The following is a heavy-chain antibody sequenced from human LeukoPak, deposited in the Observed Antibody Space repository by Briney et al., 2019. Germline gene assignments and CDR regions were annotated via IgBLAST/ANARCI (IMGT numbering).Heavy chain of an antibody. Sequence: GGSLRLSCAVSGFTFSSYAMSWVRQAPGRGLEWVSGISSSGGSTPHADSVKGRFTISRDNAKNSLYLQMNSLRAEDTAVYYCARGPSGYHNTGGQGTLVTVSS. V-gene: IGHV3-23*01. J-gene: IGHJ4*02. D-gene: IGHD5-12*01. CDR1: GFTFSSYA. CDR2: ISSSGGST. CDR3: ARGPSGYHNT.